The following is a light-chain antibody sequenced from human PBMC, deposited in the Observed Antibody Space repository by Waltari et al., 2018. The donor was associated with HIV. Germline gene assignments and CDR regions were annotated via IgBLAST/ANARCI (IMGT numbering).Light chain of an antibody. CDR3: QQYFSTPFT. CDR1: QSVFYSSNNKNY. CDR2: WAS. V-gene: IGKV4-1*01. J-gene: IGKJ3*01. Sequence: DIVMTQSPDSLAVSLGERATVNCKSSQSVFYSSNNKNYLAWYQLKSGQPPKLLIYWASTRESGVPDRFSGSGSGTDFTLTISSLQAEDVAVYYCQQYFSTPFTLGPGTKVDIK.